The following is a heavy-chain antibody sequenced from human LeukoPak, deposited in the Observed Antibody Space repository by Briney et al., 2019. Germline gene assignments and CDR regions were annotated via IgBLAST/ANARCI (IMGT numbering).Heavy chain of an antibody. CDR3: ARGDGGEQQLVLGY. J-gene: IGHJ4*02. D-gene: IGHD6-13*01. Sequence: GASVKVSCKASGYTFTGYYMHWVRQAPGQGLEWMGWIDPNSGGTNFAQKFQGRVTMTTDTSITTAYMELTRLRSDDTAVYYCARGDGGEQQLVLGYWGQGTLVTVSS. CDR2: IDPNSGGT. V-gene: IGHV1-2*02. CDR1: GYTFTGYY.